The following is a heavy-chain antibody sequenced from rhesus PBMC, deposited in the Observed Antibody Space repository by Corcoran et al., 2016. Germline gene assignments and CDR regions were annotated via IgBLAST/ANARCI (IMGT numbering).Heavy chain of an antibody. CDR1: GVSISDNYY. V-gene: IGHV4S9*01. J-gene: IGHJ5-1*01. Sequence: QVQLQESGPGLVKPSETLSLTCAVSGVSISDNYYWTWLRQPPRKGLEWIGNIFGNSASTYYNPSLKSRITISKDTSKNQFFLKLSSVTAADTAVYYCARARVNFWSGYDNRFDVWGAGVLVTVSS. CDR2: IFGNSAST. CDR3: ARARVNFWSGYDNRFDV. D-gene: IGHD3-3*01.